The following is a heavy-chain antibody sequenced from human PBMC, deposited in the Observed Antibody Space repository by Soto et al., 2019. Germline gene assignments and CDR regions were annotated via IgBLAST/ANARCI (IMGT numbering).Heavy chain of an antibody. Sequence: SETLCLTCIVSGASIDTENLYGAWIRQPPGKGLEWFGSISYSGNTYYSPSLRSRVAISVDTFKNQFSLKLNSVIAADTAVYYCARRGWLYSSGWYGGDYFDYWGQGILVTVS. CDR3: ARRGWLYSSGWYGGDYFDY. CDR1: GASIDTENLY. J-gene: IGHJ4*02. D-gene: IGHD6-19*01. V-gene: IGHV4-39*01. CDR2: ISYSGNT.